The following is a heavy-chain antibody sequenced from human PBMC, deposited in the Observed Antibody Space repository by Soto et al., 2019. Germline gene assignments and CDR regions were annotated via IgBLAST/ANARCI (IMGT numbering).Heavy chain of an antibody. V-gene: IGHV3-30*18. CDR3: AKVSYSSGWLVIDY. D-gene: IGHD6-19*01. CDR1: GFTFSSYG. CDR2: ISYDASKK. Sequence: ESGGGVVQPGKSLTLSCAASGFTFSSYGMHWVRQAPGKGLEWVAVISYDASKKYYGDSVKGRFTISRDNSKNTLYLQMNSLRAEDTAVYYCAKVSYSSGWLVIDYWGQGTLVTVSS. J-gene: IGHJ4*02.